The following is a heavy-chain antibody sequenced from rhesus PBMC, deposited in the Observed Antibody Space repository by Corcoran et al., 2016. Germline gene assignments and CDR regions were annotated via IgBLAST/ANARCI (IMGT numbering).Heavy chain of an antibody. V-gene: IGHV3S22*01. CDR1: GFTFSDSY. CDR3: ARDQIKS. D-gene: IGHD6-19*01. CDR2: ITNKDTGGTA. Sequence: EVQLVESGGGLVQPGGSLRLSCAASGFTFSDSYMSWVRQSHGKGPEWVGFITNKDTGGTAEYAASVKGRFTIARDDSKNIASLQMSSLKTEDTAVYYCARDQIKSWGQGVLVTVSS. J-gene: IGHJ4*01.